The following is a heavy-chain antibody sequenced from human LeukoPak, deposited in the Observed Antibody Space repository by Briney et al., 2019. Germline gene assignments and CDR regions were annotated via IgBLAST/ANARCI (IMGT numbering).Heavy chain of an antibody. CDR1: GGTFSSYA. Sequence: SVKVSCKASGGTFSSYAISWVRQAPGQGLEWMGGSIPIFGTANYAQKLQGRVTITADESTSTAYMELSSLRSEDTAVYYCARNPIVEMATIDDAFDIWGQGTMVTVSS. CDR3: ARNPIVEMATIDDAFDI. V-gene: IGHV1-69*01. D-gene: IGHD5-24*01. CDR2: SIPIFGTA. J-gene: IGHJ3*02.